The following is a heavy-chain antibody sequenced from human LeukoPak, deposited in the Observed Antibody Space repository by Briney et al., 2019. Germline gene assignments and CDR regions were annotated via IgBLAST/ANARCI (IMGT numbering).Heavy chain of an antibody. V-gene: IGHV3-48*03. D-gene: IGHD4-17*01. CDR1: GFTFSSYE. CDR2: ISSSGSTI. Sequence: GGSLRLSCAASGFTFSSYEMNWVRQAPGKGLEWVSYISSSGSTIYYADSVKGRFTISRDNAKNSLYLQKNSLRAEDTAVYYSAREADYGDNVDYWGQGTLVTASS. CDR3: AREADYGDNVDY. J-gene: IGHJ4*02.